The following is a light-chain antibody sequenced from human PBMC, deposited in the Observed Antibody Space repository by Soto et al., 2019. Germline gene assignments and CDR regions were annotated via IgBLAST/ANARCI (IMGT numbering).Light chain of an antibody. V-gene: IGLV1-40*01. CDR3: QSYDSSRV. J-gene: IGLJ1*01. CDR2: ANS. Sequence: QSVLTQPPSVSGAQGQRVPISSAGTGSNIGAGYDVHWYQQLPGTPPKLLFYANSNRPSGVPDRFSGSKSDTSASLAITGLQAEDEADYYCQSYDSSRVVVTGTKLTVL. CDR1: GSNIGAGYD.